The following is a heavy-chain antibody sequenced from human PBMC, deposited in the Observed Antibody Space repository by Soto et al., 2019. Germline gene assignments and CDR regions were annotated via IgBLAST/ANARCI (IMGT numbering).Heavy chain of an antibody. V-gene: IGHV4-31*03. D-gene: IGHD6-19*01. CDR1: GGSISSGGYY. Sequence: QVQLQDSGPGLVKPFQTLSLTCTVSGGSISSGGYYWSWISQHPGKVLEWIGYIYYSGSTYYNPSLKSRFTISVDTSKNQFSLKLSSVTAADTAVYYCARSGIAVAGTVGKFDYRCQGTLVTVSS. J-gene: IGHJ4*02. CDR3: ARSGIAVAGTVGKFDY. CDR2: IYYSGST.